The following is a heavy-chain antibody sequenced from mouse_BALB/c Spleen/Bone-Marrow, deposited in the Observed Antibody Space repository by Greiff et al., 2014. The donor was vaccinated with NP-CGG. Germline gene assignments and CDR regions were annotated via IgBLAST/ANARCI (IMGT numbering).Heavy chain of an antibody. Sequence: QVQLKQSGAELVKPGASVKLSCKASGYTFTSYYMYWVKQRPGQGLEWIGEINPSNGGTNFNEKFKSKATLTVDKSSSTAYMQLSSLTSEDSAVYYCTRREYYRYDRAMDYWGQGTSATVSS. V-gene: IGHV1S81*02. J-gene: IGHJ4*01. CDR3: TRREYYRYDRAMDY. CDR1: GYTFTSYY. CDR2: INPSNGGT. D-gene: IGHD2-14*01.